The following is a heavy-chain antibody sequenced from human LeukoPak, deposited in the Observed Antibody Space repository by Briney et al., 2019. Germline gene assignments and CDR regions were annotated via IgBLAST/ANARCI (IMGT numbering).Heavy chain of an antibody. D-gene: IGHD3-16*01. V-gene: IGHV3-74*01. CDR3: ARDLQYDYVWGSYFY. CDR1: GFTFSSYW. J-gene: IGHJ4*02. CDR2: INSDGSST. Sequence: GGSLRLSCAASGFTFSSYWMHWVRQAPGKGLVWVSRINSDGSSTSYADSVKGRFTISRDNAKNTLYLQMNSLRAEDTAVYYCARDLQYDYVWGSYFYWGQGTLVTVSS.